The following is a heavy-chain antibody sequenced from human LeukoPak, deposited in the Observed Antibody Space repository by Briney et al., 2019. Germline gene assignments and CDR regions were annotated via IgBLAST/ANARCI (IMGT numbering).Heavy chain of an antibody. CDR3: ARNDYDILTGYYIWYFDL. CDR1: GGSFSGYY. D-gene: IGHD3-9*01. J-gene: IGHJ2*01. V-gene: IGHV4-59*10. CDR2: IYTSGST. Sequence: SETLSLTCAVYGGSFSGYYWSWIRQPAGKGLEWIGRIYTSGSTNYNPSLKSRVTMSVDTSKNQFSLKLSSVTAADTAVYYCARNDYDILTGYYIWYFDLWGRGTLVTVSS.